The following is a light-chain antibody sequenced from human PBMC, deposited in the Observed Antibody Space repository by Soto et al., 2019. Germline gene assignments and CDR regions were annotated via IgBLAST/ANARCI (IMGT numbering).Light chain of an antibody. CDR2: DAS. V-gene: IGKV3-20*01. J-gene: IGKJ1*01. Sequence: EIVLTQSPGTLSLSPGERATLSCRASQGISSRYLAWYQQKPGQAPRLLIYDASNRATGIPDRFSGSGSGTDFTLTMSRLESEDFAVYYCQQYGSSPWTFGQGTKVEIK. CDR3: QQYGSSPWT. CDR1: QGISSRY.